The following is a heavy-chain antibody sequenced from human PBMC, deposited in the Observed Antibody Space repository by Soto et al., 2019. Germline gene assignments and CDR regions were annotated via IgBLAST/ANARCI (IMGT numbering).Heavy chain of an antibody. CDR3: ARERPDGCRLDP. Sequence: PSETLSLTCTVSGGSISSGGYYWSWIRQPPGKGLEWIGYIYYSGSTYYNPSLKSRVTISVDTSKNQFSLRLSSVTAADTAVYYCARERPDGCRLDPWGQGTLVTVSS. CDR2: IYYSGST. V-gene: IGHV4-30-4*08. J-gene: IGHJ5*02. CDR1: GGSISSGGYY. D-gene: IGHD6-19*01.